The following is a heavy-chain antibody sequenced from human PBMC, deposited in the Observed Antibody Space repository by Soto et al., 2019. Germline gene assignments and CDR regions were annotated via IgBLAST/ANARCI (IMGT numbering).Heavy chain of an antibody. J-gene: IGHJ4*02. V-gene: IGHV4-31*03. CDR1: GGSISSGDYY. Sequence: QVQLQESGPGLVRPSQTLSLTCTVSGGSISSGDYYWTWIRQHTGKGLEWIGYIYHSGGTFYNPSLKSRLTISLDTSNNQFSLNLSSVTAADTAVYYCARLRSVGAPTADYWGQGTLVTVSS. CDR2: IYHSGGT. CDR3: ARLRSVGAPTADY. D-gene: IGHD1-26*01.